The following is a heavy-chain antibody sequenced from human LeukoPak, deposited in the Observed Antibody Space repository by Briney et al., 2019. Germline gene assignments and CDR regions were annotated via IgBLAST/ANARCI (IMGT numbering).Heavy chain of an antibody. CDR2: INPNSGNT. CDR1: GYTFTGYY. V-gene: IGHV1-8*02. Sequence: ASVKVSCKASGYTFTGYYMHWVRQAPGQGLEWMGWINPNSGNTGYAQKFQGRVTMTRNTSISTAYMELSSLRSEDTAVYYCARGGTVTTDYWGQGTLVTVSS. J-gene: IGHJ4*02. CDR3: ARGGTVTTDY. D-gene: IGHD4-17*01.